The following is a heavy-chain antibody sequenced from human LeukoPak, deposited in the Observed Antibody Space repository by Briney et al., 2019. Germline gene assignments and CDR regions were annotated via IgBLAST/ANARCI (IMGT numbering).Heavy chain of an antibody. CDR1: GFTVSTNC. D-gene: IGHD5-18*01. J-gene: IGHJ4*02. CDR3: ARVDTVMAYYFDL. CDR2: IYSGGTT. Sequence: PGGSLRLSCAASGFTVSTNCMTWVRQAPGKGLEWVSTIYSGGTTYYADSVMGRFPISRHNSRNTLYLQMNSLRAEDTAVYYCARVDTVMAYYFDLWGQGTLVTVSS. V-gene: IGHV3-53*04.